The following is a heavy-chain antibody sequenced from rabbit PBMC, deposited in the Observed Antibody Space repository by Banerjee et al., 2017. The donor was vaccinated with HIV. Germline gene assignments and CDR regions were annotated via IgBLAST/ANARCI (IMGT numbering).Heavy chain of an antibody. Sequence: QEQLEESGGGLVKPEGSLTLTCKASGFSFSTTYHMCWVRQAPGKGLEWIACINTGSSTTYYASWAKGRFTISKTSSTTVTLQMTSLTAADTADYFCERSQYAGDAGWNFGLWGPGTLVTVS. D-gene: IGHD4-2*01. CDR1: GFSFSTTYH. V-gene: IGHV1S45*01. CDR2: INTGSSTT. J-gene: IGHJ4*01. CDR3: ERSQYAGDAGWNFGL.